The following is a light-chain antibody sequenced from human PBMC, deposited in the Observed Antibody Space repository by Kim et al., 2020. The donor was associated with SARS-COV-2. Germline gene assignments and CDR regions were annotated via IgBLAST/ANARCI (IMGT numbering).Light chain of an antibody. CDR3: STRDDSLNGWV. Sequence: GERVTIVCSGSTSNIAKNYVYWYQQLPGMAPKILIYRNNQRPSGVPDRFFGSKSGTSASLAISGLRSEDEADYHCSTRDDSLNGWVFGGGTKVTVL. J-gene: IGLJ3*02. CDR1: TSNIAKNY. V-gene: IGLV1-47*01. CDR2: RNN.